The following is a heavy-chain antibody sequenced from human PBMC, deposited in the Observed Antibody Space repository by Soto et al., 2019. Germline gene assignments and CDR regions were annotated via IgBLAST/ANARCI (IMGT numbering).Heavy chain of an antibody. V-gene: IGHV1-69*01. J-gene: IGHJ4*02. CDR2: IIPIFGTA. Sequence: QVQLVQSGAEVKKPGSSVKVSCTASGGTFSSYAISWVRQAPGQGLEWMGGIIPIFGTANYAQKFQGRVTITADESTSTAYMDLSSLRSEDTAVYYCAREGIAAAGTGYYFDYWGQGTLVTVSS. CDR1: GGTFSSYA. D-gene: IGHD6-13*01. CDR3: AREGIAAAGTGYYFDY.